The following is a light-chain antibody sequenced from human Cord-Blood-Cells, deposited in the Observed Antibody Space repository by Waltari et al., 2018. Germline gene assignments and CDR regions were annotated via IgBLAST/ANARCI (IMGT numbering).Light chain of an antibody. J-gene: IGKJ2*01. V-gene: IGKV3-20*01. CDR2: GAS. Sequence: EIVLTQSPGSLALSPGERATLSCSARQNVRSSYLAWYQQKPGQAPRLLIYGASTRATGIPDRFSGSGSGTDFTLTISRLEPEDFAVYYCQQYGSSPRTFGQGTKLEIK. CDR3: QQYGSSPRT. CDR1: QNVRSSY.